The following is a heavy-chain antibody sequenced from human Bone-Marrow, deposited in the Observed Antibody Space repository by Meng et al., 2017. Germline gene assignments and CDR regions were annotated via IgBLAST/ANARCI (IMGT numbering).Heavy chain of an antibody. D-gene: IGHD3-22*01. CDR1: GGSISSYY. CDR3: TREYYDGSGSFAR. CDR2: IYTSGST. Sequence: AESLTLSCTVSGGSISSYYWSWIRQPAGKGLEWIGCIYTSGSTNYNPSLKSRVTMAVDTSKNQFSLELSSVTAAGTAVYYCTREYYDGSGSFARWGQGTLVTVSS. J-gene: IGHJ4*02. V-gene: IGHV4-4*07.